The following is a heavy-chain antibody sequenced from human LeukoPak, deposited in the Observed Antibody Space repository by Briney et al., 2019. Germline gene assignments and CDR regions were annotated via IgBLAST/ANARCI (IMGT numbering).Heavy chain of an antibody. CDR2: ITTSGGST. CDR1: GFTFSSYA. Sequence: GGSLRLSCAASGFTFSSYAMSWVRQAPGEGLEWVSSITTSGGSTYYADSVKGRFTISRDISKNTLYLQMNSLRAEDTAVYYCVRVSLLTPYYFDYWGQGTLVTVSS. D-gene: IGHD2-15*01. V-gene: IGHV3-23*01. J-gene: IGHJ4*02. CDR3: VRVSLLTPYYFDY.